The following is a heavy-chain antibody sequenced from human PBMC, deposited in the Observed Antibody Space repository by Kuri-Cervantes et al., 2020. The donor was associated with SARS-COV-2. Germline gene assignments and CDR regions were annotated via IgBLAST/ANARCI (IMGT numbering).Heavy chain of an antibody. CDR2: IYHSGST. Sequence: SETLSLTCAVYGGSFSGYYWSWIRQPPGKGLEWIGYIYHSGSTYYNPSLKSRVTISVDRSKNQFSLKLSSVTAADTAVYYCARDRGGHMDVWGKGTTVTVSS. D-gene: IGHD3-16*01. CDR3: ARDRGGHMDV. J-gene: IGHJ6*03. CDR1: GGSFSGYY. V-gene: IGHV4-30-2*01.